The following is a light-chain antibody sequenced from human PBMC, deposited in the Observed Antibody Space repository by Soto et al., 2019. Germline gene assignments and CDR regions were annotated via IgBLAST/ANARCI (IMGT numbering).Light chain of an antibody. J-gene: IGKJ4*01. Sequence: EIVLTQSPATLSLSPGERASLSCRASQSIYTFLAWYQQKPGQAPRLLIYDASDRATGIPPRFSGSGSETDFTLTISGLEPEDFAVYYCQQRSSWPLTFGGGTTVDI. CDR2: DAS. CDR1: QSIYTF. CDR3: QQRSSWPLT. V-gene: IGKV3-11*01.